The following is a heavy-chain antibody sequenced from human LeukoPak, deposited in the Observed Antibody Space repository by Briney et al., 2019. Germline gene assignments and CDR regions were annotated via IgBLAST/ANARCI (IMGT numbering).Heavy chain of an antibody. J-gene: IGHJ6*03. CDR3: AREGPGGYIYSSSSLHYMDV. CDR1: GGTFSSYA. CDR2: IIPIFGTA. Sequence: ASVKVSCKASGGTFSSYAISWVRQAPGQGLEWMGGIIPIFGTANYAQKFQGRVTITADESTSTVYMELSSLRSEDTAVYYCAREGPGGYIYSSSSLHYMDVWGKGTTVTVSS. V-gene: IGHV1-69*01. D-gene: IGHD6-6*01.